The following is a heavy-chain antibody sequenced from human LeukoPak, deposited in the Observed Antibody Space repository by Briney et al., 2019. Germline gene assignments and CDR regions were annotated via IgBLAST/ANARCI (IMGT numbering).Heavy chain of an antibody. V-gene: IGHV3-53*01. D-gene: IGHD6-19*01. Sequence: QPGGSLRLSCAASGFTVSSHYMSWVRQAPGKGLEWVSVIYSGGSTYYADSVKGRFTISRDNSKNTVFLQMNSLRAEDTAVYYCARVRMAVAGTGDFDYWGQGTLVTVSS. CDR1: GFTVSSHY. CDR2: IYSGGST. J-gene: IGHJ4*02. CDR3: ARVRMAVAGTGDFDY.